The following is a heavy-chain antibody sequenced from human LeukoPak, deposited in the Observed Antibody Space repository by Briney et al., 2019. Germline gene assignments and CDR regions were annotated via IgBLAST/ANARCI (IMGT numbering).Heavy chain of an antibody. V-gene: IGHV3-23*01. CDR2: ISGSGGST. Sequence: GGSLRLSCAASGFTFSSYAMSWVRQAPGKGLVCVSSISGSGGSTYYADSVKGRFTISRDNSKNTLYLQMSSLRAEDTALYHSAKEVGLSAAGTRGDFDSWGQGTLVTVSS. D-gene: IGHD6-13*01. CDR1: GFTFSSYA. J-gene: IGHJ4*02. CDR3: AKEVGLSAAGTRGDFDS.